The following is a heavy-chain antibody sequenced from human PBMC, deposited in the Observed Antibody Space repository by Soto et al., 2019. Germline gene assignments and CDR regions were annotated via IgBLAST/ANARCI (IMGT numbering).Heavy chain of an antibody. CDR1: GLTFSGSA. CDR2: IRSKANSYAT. D-gene: IGHD2-2*01. Sequence: EVQLVESGGGLVQPGGSLKLSCAASGLTFSGSAMHWVRQASGKGLEWVGRIRSKANSYATAYVESVKGRFTISRDDSKNTAYLQMNSLKTEDTVVYYCTRHDDLGYCSSTSCYDFDYWGQGTLVTVSS. V-gene: IGHV3-73*01. CDR3: TRHDDLGYCSSTSCYDFDY. J-gene: IGHJ4*02.